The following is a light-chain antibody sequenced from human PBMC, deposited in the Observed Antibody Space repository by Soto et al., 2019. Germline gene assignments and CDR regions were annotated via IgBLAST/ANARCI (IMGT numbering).Light chain of an antibody. J-gene: IGLJ2*01. CDR3: AAWDDSLSGVV. CDR2: RNN. Sequence: QSALTQPASVSGSPGQSFTISCTGTSSDIGSYDYVSWYQQHPGKAPKLLIYRNNQRPSGVPDRFSGSKSGTSASLAISGLRSEDEADYYCAAWDDSLSGVVFGGGTKLTVL. CDR1: SSDIGSYDY. V-gene: IGLV1-47*01.